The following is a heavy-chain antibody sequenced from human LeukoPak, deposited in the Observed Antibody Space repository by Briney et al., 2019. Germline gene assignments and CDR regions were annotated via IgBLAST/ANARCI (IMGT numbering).Heavy chain of an antibody. CDR2: VFFQNT. CDR3: ARHRGRIGFFAF. V-gene: IGHV4-39*01. D-gene: IGHD3-16*01. CDR1: AGSIASSTHL. J-gene: IGHJ4*02. Sequence: PSETLSLTCSVSAGSIASSTHLWGWIRQTPGEGLEWIGSVFFQNTYYNPSLQSRVSISVDTSKSQFSLDLRSVTGADTALYYCARHRGRIGFFAFWGRGIVVTVSS.